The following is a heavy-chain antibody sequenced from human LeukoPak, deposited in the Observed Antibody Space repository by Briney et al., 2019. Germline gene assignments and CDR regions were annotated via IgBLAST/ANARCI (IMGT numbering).Heavy chain of an antibody. J-gene: IGHJ4*02. CDR1: GGSISSYY. CDR2: IYYSGST. Sequence: SETLSLTCTVSGGSISSYYWSWIRQPPGKGLEWIGYIYYSGSTYYNPSLKSRVTISVDTSKNQFSLKLSSVTAADTAVYYCARERTAPHYFDYWGQGTLVTVSS. CDR3: ARERTAPHYFDY. D-gene: IGHD1-1*01. V-gene: IGHV4-59*12.